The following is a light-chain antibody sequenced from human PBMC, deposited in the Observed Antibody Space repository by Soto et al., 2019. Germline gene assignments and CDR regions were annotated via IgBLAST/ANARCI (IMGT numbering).Light chain of an antibody. V-gene: IGLV2-14*01. CDR1: SSDVGAYNY. CDR3: SSYTSSSTLI. CDR2: DVS. J-gene: IGLJ2*01. Sequence: SALTQPASVSGSPGQSITISCTGTSSDVGAYNYVSWYQQHPGKAPKVMIYDVSNRPSGVSNRFSGSKSGNTASLTISGLQAEDEADYYCSSYTSSSTLIFGGGTKLTVL.